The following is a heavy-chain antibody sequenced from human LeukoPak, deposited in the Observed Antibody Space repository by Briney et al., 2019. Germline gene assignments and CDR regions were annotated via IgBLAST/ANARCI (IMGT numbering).Heavy chain of an antibody. CDR2: IIPIFGTA. CDR3: ARPYYDFWSGYPYISNWFDP. J-gene: IGHJ5*02. D-gene: IGHD3-3*01. CDR1: GYTFTRYG. V-gene: IGHV1-69*13. Sequence: SVKVSCKASGYTFTRYGISWVRQAPGQGLEWMGGIIPIFGTANYAQKFQGRVTITADESTSTAYMELSSLRSEDTAVYYCARPYYDFWSGYPYISNWFDPWGQGTLVTVSS.